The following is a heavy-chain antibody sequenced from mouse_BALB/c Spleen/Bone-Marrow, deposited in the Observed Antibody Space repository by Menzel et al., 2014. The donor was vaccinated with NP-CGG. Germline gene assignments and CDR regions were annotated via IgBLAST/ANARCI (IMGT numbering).Heavy chain of an antibody. CDR1: GYTCTSYW. CDR2: IAPGSGNI. D-gene: IGHD1-1*01. Sequence: DLVKPGASVKLSCKASGYTCTSYWINWVKQRPGQGLEWIGRIAPGSGNIYYNEMFKVKATLTVDASSSTAYIQLSSLSSEDSAVYFCARSYYVSSPYAMDYWGQGTSVTVSS. J-gene: IGHJ4*01. V-gene: IGHV1S41*01. CDR3: ARSYYVSSPYAMDY.